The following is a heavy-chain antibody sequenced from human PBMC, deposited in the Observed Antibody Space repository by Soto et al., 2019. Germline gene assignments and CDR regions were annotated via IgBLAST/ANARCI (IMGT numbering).Heavy chain of an antibody. Sequence: GGSLRLSCAASGFTFSSYAMSWVRQAPGKGLEWVSAISGSGGSTYYADSVKGRFTISRDNSKNTLYLQMNSLRAEDTAVYYCAKGGYDFWSGYYTYFQHWGQGTLVTVSS. J-gene: IGHJ1*01. CDR3: AKGGYDFWSGYYTYFQH. V-gene: IGHV3-23*01. CDR2: ISGSGGST. CDR1: GFTFSSYA. D-gene: IGHD3-3*01.